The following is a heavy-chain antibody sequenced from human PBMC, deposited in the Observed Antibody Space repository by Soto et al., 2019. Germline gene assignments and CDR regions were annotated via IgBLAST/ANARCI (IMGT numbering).Heavy chain of an antibody. CDR2: IDYSGST. V-gene: IGHV4-59*01. D-gene: IGHD5-12*01. CDR3: ARAYGGFDNGLYV. Sequence: SETLSLTCTVSGDSIRSYCCTWLRQPPGKGRELIGYIDYSGSTRYNPSLKSRVTISVDRSKNQFSLKLSSVIAADTAVYYGARAYGGFDNGLYVWGQGTAVTVSS. J-gene: IGHJ6*02. CDR1: GDSIRSYC.